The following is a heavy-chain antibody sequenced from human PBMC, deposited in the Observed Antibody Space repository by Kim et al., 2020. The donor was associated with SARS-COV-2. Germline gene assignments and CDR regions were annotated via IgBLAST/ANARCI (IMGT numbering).Heavy chain of an antibody. D-gene: IGHD3-10*01. CDR3: ARSAYYYGSGSYPARYGMDI. V-gene: IGHV3-7*01. Sequence: GGSLRLSCGASGFTFRSYWLSWVRQAPGKGLEWLANIKEDGSEKYYVDSVKGRFSISRDNAKNSLYLQMNSLRAEDTAVYYCARSAYYYGSGSYPARYGMDIWGQGTTVTVSS. J-gene: IGHJ6*02. CDR1: GFTFRSYW. CDR2: IKEDGSEK.